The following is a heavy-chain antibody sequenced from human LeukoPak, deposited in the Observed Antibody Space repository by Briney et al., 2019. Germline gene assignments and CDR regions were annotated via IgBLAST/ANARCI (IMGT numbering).Heavy chain of an antibody. CDR2: IYYSGST. Sequence: SETLSLTCTVSGGSISSYSYYWAWIRQPPGKGLEWIGSIYYSGSTYYKPSLKSRVSISVDTSKNQFSLKLSSVTAADTAVYYCARAYYSNYACDYWGQGTLVTVSS. D-gene: IGHD4-4*01. CDR3: ARAYYSNYACDY. CDR1: GGSISSYSYY. J-gene: IGHJ4*02. V-gene: IGHV4-39*01.